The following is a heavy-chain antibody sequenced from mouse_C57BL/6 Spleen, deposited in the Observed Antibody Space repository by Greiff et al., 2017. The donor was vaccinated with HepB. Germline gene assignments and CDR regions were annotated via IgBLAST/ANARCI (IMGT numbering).Heavy chain of an antibody. CDR3: TRHGSLYAMDY. V-gene: IGHV6-6*01. Sequence: EVQLVESGGGLVQPGGSMKLSCAASGFTFSDAWMDWVRQSPEKGLEWVAEIRNKANNHATYYAESVKGRFTISRDDSKSSVYLQMNSLRAEDTGIYYCTRHGSLYAMDYWGQGTSVTVSS. CDR2: IRNKANNHAT. CDR1: GFTFSDAW. D-gene: IGHD1-1*01. J-gene: IGHJ4*01.